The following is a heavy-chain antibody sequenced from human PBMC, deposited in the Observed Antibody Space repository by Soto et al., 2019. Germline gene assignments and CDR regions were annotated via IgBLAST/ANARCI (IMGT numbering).Heavy chain of an antibody. J-gene: IGHJ4*02. CDR2: ISSSSYI. V-gene: IGHV3-21*01. D-gene: IGHD1-7*01. CDR3: AVGTPGGFDY. CDR1: GFTFSSYS. Sequence: LRLSCAASGFTFSSYSMNWVRQAPGKGLEWVSSISSSSYIYYADSVKGRFTISRDNAKNSLYLQMNSLRAEDTAVYYCAVGTPGGFDYWGQGTLVTVSS.